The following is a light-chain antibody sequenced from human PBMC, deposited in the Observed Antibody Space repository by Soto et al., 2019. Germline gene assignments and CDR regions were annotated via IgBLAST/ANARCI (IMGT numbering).Light chain of an antibody. CDR2: GAS. Sequence: EIVLTQSPGTLSLSPGERATLSCRASQSVSSSYLAWYQQKPGQAPRLLIYGASSRATGIPDRFSGSGSGTDFTLTISRLEPEDFAVYYCQQYGSPGPTTFGQGTKVEIK. CDR1: QSVSSSY. CDR3: QQYGSPGPTT. J-gene: IGKJ1*01. V-gene: IGKV3-20*01.